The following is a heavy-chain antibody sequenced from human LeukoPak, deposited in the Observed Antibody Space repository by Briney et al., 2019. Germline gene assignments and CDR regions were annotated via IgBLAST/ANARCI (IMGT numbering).Heavy chain of an antibody. CDR2: IYXXXXT. V-gene: IGHV4-59*01. Sequence: PSETLSXTXTXSGGSFTSXXXXXXRXPXGXXXXXXXYIYXXXXTXXNPSXXXXXXXXXDTSKNQFSLNLMSVTAADTAVYYCARSLYGSGNIWLDPWGQGTLVTVSS. CDR3: ARSLYGSGNIWLDP. CDR1: GGSFTSXX. D-gene: IGHD3-10*01. J-gene: IGHJ5*02.